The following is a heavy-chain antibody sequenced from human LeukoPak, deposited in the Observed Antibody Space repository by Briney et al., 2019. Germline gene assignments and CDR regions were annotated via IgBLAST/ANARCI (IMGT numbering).Heavy chain of an antibody. CDR1: GFTVSSNY. D-gene: IGHD3-22*01. CDR2: IYYSGST. J-gene: IGHJ4*02. V-gene: IGHV4-30-4*08. Sequence: LRLSCAASGFTVSSNYMSWVRQAPGKGLEWIGYIYYSGSTYYNPSLKSRVTISVDTSKNQFSLKLSSVTAADTAVYYCARDAGYDSSGYYRSYFDYWGQGTLVTVSS. CDR3: ARDAGYDSSGYYRSYFDY.